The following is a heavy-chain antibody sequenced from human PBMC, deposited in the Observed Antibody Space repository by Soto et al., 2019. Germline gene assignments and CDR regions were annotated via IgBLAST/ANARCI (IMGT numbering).Heavy chain of an antibody. Sequence: PSETLSLTCAVSGGSISSGGYSWGWIRQPPGKGLEWIGYIYHSGSTYYNPSLKSRVTISVDRSKNQFSLKLSSVTAADTAVYYCARGITMVRATTQGFDPWGQGTLVTVSS. CDR2: IYHSGST. CDR3: ARGITMVRATTQGFDP. D-gene: IGHD3-10*01. J-gene: IGHJ5*02. CDR1: GGSISSGGYS. V-gene: IGHV4-30-2*01.